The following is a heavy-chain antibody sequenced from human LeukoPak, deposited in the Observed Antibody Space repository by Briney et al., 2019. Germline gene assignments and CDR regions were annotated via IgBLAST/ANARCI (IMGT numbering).Heavy chain of an antibody. V-gene: IGHV4-39*01. J-gene: IGHJ4*02. CDR2: MYYSGST. CDR3: AANSADYNTLGSSYKV. CDR1: GGSIRRSSYY. Sequence: PSETLSLTCTVSGGSIRRSSYYWGWIRQPPGKGLEWIGSMYYSGSTYYNPSLKSRVTISVDTSKNQFSLKLNSVTAADTAVFYCAANSADYNTLGSSYKVWGQGTLVTVSS. D-gene: IGHD3-10*01.